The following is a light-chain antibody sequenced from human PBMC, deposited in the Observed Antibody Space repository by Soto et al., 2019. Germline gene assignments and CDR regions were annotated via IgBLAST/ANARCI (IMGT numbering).Light chain of an antibody. CDR3: ATWDGSLPGEV. V-gene: IGLV1-51*01. CDR2: DNN. J-gene: IGLJ2*01. Sequence: QSVLTQSPSVSAAPGQKVTISCSGSSSNIGNNYVSCYQQLPGTAPKLLIYDNNKRPSGIPDRFSGSKSGTSGTLDITGLQTGDEADYYCATWDGSLPGEVFGGGTKLTV. CDR1: SSNIGNNY.